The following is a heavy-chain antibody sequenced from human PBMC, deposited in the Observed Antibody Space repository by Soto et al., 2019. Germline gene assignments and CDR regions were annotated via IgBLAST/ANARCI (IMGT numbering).Heavy chain of an antibody. CDR2: ISSSSSYI. CDR3: ARSPYRIAAALYYYYYMDV. CDR1: GFTFSSYS. V-gene: IGHV3-21*01. D-gene: IGHD6-13*01. Sequence: GGSLRLSCAASGFTFSSYSMNWVRQAPGKGLEWVSSISSSSSYIYYADSVKGRFTISRDNAKNSLYLQMNSLRAEDTAVYYCARSPYRIAAALYYYYYMDVWGKGTTVTVSS. J-gene: IGHJ6*03.